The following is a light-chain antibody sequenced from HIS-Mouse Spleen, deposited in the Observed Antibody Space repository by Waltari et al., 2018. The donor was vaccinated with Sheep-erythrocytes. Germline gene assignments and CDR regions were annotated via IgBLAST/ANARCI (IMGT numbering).Light chain of an antibody. J-gene: IGKJ4*01. Sequence: DIQITQSPSSLSASVRDRVTITCRASQRISSYLKWYQQKPGKAPKLPIYAASSLQSGVPSRFSGSGSGTDFTLTISSLQPEDFATYYCQQSYSTPPLTFGGGTKVEIK. V-gene: IGKV1-39*01. CDR2: AAS. CDR3: QQSYSTPPLT. CDR1: QRISSY.